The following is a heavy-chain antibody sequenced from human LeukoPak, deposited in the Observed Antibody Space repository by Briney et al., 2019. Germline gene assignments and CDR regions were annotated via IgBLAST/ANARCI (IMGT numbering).Heavy chain of an antibody. CDR2: IGGSGVNT. J-gene: IGHJ4*02. V-gene: IGHV3-23*01. D-gene: IGHD1-26*01. CDR3: AKVRSATGMTTTYIDY. Sequence: GGSLRLSCVASGFTFSSFAMSWVRQAPGKGLEWVSSIGGSGVNTYYADSLKGRFSISRDNSQNTLYLQMGSLRVEDTAIFYCAKVRSATGMTTTYIDYWGQGTLVTVSS. CDR1: GFTFSSFA.